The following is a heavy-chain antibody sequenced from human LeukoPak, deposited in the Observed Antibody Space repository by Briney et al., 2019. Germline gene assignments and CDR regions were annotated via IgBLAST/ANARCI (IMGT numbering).Heavy chain of an antibody. J-gene: IGHJ1*01. D-gene: IGHD1-7*01. CDR3: AREHNWNYVAYFQH. CDR1: GGSISSYH. Sequence: SETLSLTCTVSGGSISSYHWSWIRQPPGKGLEWIGYIYYSGSTNYNPSLKSRVTISVDTSKNQFSLKLSSVTAADTAVYYCAREHNWNYVAYFQHWGQGTLVTVSS. V-gene: IGHV4-59*01. CDR2: IYYSGST.